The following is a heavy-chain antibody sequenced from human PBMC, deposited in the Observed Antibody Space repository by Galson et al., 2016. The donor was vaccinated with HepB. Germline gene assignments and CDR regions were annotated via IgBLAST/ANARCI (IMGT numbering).Heavy chain of an antibody. Sequence: SLRLSCAASGFIFSQFAVHWVRQAPGKGLEWVAVISYSGTKTYYTDSVKGRFTVSRDDSKNTLYLQMNTLRPEDTAVHYCARDQKYSGTDFYYAMDVWGKGATVTVSS. CDR1: GFIFSQFA. D-gene: IGHD5-12*01. CDR2: ISYSGTKT. V-gene: IGHV3-30-3*01. J-gene: IGHJ6*04. CDR3: ARDQKYSGTDFYYAMDV.